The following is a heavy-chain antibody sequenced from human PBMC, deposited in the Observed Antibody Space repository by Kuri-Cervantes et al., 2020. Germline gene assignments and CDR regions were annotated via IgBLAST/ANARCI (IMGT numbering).Heavy chain of an antibody. Sequence: GESLKISCAASGFTFSSSWMHWVCQAPEKGLEWVADIKCDGSEKYYVDSVKGRFTISRDNAKNSLYLQMNSLRAEDTAVYYCARDGNYYGSGSYFFDYWGQGTLVTVSS. D-gene: IGHD3-10*01. J-gene: IGHJ4*02. V-gene: IGHV3-52*01. CDR2: IKCDGSEK. CDR3: ARDGNYYGSGSYFFDY. CDR1: GFTFSSSW.